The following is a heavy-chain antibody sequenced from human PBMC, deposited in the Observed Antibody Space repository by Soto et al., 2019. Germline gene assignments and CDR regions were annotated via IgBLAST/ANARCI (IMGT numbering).Heavy chain of an antibody. J-gene: IGHJ3*02. CDR3: ASALKANDAFDI. Sequence: GGSLRLSCAASGFTFSSYGMHWVRQAPGKGLEWVAVIWYDGSNKYYADSVKGRFTISRDNSKNTLYLQMNSLRAEDTAVYYCASALKANDAFDIWGQGTMVTVSS. CDR1: GFTFSSYG. CDR2: IWYDGSNK. V-gene: IGHV3-33*01.